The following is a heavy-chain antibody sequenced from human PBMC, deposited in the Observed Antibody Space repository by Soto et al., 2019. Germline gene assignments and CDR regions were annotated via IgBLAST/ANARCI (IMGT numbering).Heavy chain of an antibody. CDR1: GFTFSNAW. Sequence: GGSLRLSCAASGFTFSNAWMNWVRQAPGKGLEWVGRIKSKTDGGTTDYAAPVKGRFTISRDDSKNTLYLQMNSLKTEDTAVYYCTTVGCTNGVCYSMGEDYYYGMDVWGQGTTVTVSS. CDR2: IKSKTDGGTT. CDR3: TTVGCTNGVCYSMGEDYYYGMDV. V-gene: IGHV3-15*07. D-gene: IGHD2-8*01. J-gene: IGHJ6*02.